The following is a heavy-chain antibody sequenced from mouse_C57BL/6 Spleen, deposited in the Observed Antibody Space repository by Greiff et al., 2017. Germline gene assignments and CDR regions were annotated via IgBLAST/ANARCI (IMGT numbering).Heavy chain of an antibody. D-gene: IGHD2-3*01. V-gene: IGHV1-81*01. J-gene: IGHJ4*01. CDR2: IYPRSGNT. CDR3: ARPSDGYYEAMDY. CDR1: GYTFTSYG. Sequence: QVQLQQSGAELARPGASVKLSCKASGYTFTSYGISWVKQRTGQGLEWIGEIYPRSGNTYYNEKFKGKATLTADKSSSTAYMELRSLTSADSAVYFCARPSDGYYEAMDYWGQGTSVTVSS.